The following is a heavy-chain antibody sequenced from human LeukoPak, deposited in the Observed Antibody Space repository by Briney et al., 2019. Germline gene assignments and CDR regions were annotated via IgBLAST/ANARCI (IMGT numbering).Heavy chain of an antibody. V-gene: IGHV4-61*02. CDR3: AGEHGRLYSSSSVGAFDI. Sequence: PSQTLSLTCTVSGGSISSGSYYWSWIRQPAGKGLEWIGRIYTSGSTNYNPSLKSRVTISVDTSKHQFSLKLSSVTAADTAVYYCAGEHGRLYSSSSVGAFDIWGQGTMVTVSS. CDR2: IYTSGST. J-gene: IGHJ3*02. CDR1: GGSISSGSYY. D-gene: IGHD6-6*01.